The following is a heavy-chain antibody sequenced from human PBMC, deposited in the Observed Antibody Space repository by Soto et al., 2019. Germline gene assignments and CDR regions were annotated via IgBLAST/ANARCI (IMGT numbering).Heavy chain of an antibody. V-gene: IGHV4-59*01. J-gene: IGHJ5*02. CDR1: GGSISSYY. CDR3: ARSTYYDFWSGYGWFDP. Sequence: PSETLSLTCTVSGGSISSYYWSWIRQPPGKGLEWIGYIYYSGGTNYNPSLKSRVTISVDTSKNQFSLKLSSVTAADTAVYYCARSTYYDFWSGYGWFDPWGQGTLVTVSS. D-gene: IGHD3-3*01. CDR2: IYYSGGT.